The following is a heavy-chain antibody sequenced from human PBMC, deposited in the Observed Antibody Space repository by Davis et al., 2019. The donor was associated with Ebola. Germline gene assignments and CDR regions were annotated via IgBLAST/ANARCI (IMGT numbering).Heavy chain of an antibody. V-gene: IGHV3-48*02. CDR2: IGTRGDPT. Sequence: PGGSLRLSCAASGFTFSSYTMNWVRQAPGKGLEWVSYIGTRGDPTVYADSFKGRFTVSRDDANNSLSLLMNSLRDEETAIYYCVRDYLFALDIWGQGTMVTVSS. CDR3: VRDYLFALDI. J-gene: IGHJ3*02. CDR1: GFTFSSYT.